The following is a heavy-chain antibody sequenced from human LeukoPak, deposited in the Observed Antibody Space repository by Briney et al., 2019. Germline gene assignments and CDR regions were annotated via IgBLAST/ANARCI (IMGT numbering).Heavy chain of an antibody. D-gene: IGHD5-24*01. CDR1: GGSFSGYF. Sequence: SETLPLTSAVYGGSFSGYFWTWIRQPPGKRLEWIGEINHSGSANNNPSLRSRVTVSVDTSKNQFSLRLTSVTAADTAVYYCARGWGMATTNWGYWSQGTLVTVSS. CDR3: ARGWGMATTNWGY. CDR2: INHSGSA. V-gene: IGHV4-34*01. J-gene: IGHJ4*02.